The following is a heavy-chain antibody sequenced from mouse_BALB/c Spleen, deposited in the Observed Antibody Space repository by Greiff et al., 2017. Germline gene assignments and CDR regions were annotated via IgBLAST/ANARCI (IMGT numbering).Heavy chain of an antibody. Sequence: VQLQQSGAELVRPGASVKLSCKASGYSFTSYWMTWVQQTPGQGLEWIGMITPSDSDTRLNQKFKDKATLTVDNSTSTAYMQLRSPTSEDSAIYYCARLSDYDSAMDYWGQGTSVTVSS. CDR2: ITPSDSDT. V-gene: IGHV1-61*01. J-gene: IGHJ4*01. D-gene: IGHD2-4*01. CDR3: ARLSDYDSAMDY. CDR1: GYSFTSYW.